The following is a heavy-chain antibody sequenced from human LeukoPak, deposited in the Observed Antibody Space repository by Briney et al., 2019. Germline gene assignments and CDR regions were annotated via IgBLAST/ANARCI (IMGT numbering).Heavy chain of an antibody. V-gene: IGHV1-69*13. CDR2: IIPIFGTA. CDR3: ARTESGGGYNSE. Sequence: GASVKVSCKASGGTFSSYAISWVRQAPGQGLEWMGGIIPIFGTANYAQKFQGRVTITADESTSTAYMELSSLRSEDTAVYYCARTESGGGYNSEWGQGTLVTVSS. D-gene: IGHD5-24*01. J-gene: IGHJ4*02. CDR1: GGTFSSYA.